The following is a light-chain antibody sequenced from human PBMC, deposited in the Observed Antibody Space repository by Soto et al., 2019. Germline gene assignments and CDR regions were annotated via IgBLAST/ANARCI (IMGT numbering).Light chain of an antibody. V-gene: IGKV1-39*01. CDR3: QQSYSTPWT. J-gene: IGKJ1*01. CDR1: QSTSSY. Sequence: DIQMTQSPSSLSASVGDRVTITCRASQSTSSYLNWYQQKPGKAPKLLIYAASSLQSGVPSRFSGSGSGTDFTLTISSLQPEDFATYYCQQSYSTPWTCGQGTKVDSK. CDR2: AAS.